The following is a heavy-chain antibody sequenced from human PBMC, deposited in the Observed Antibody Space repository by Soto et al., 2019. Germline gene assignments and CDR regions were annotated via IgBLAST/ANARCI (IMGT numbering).Heavy chain of an antibody. CDR3: TSNGDYYYTTGYGSA. CDR1: GGTFSNYA. CDR2: IIPLFGTP. D-gene: IGHD3-22*01. Sequence: QLQLVQAGAEVKTPGSSVTVSCKASGGTFSNYAISWLRQARGQGLEWMGRIIPLFGTPIYPHKFQCRVTITADKSTSTAYLELGSLRAEDTAGYYCTSNGDYYYTTGYGSACGQGTLVTVSS. J-gene: IGHJ5*02. V-gene: IGHV1-69*06.